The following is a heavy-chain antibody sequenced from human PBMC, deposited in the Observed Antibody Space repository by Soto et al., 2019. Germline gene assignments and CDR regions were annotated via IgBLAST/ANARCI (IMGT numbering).Heavy chain of an antibody. J-gene: IGHJ4*02. CDR1: GGSFSGYY. CDR3: ARGYCSSTSCYYYFDY. Sequence: SETLSLTCAVYGGSFSGYYWSWIRQPPGKGLEWIGEINHSGSTNYNPSLKSRVTISVDTSKNQFSLKLSSVTAADTAVYYCARGYCSSTSCYYYFDYWGQGTLVTVSS. V-gene: IGHV4-34*01. D-gene: IGHD2-2*01. CDR2: INHSGST.